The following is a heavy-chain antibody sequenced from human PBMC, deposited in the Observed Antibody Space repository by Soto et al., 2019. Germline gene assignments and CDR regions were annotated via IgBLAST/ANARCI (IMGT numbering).Heavy chain of an antibody. D-gene: IGHD3-3*01. CDR2: IPSSGGTI. CDR3: ARDGTGDFWSGYFTSFDY. Sequence: GGSLRLSCAASGFTFSSFEMNWVRQAPGKGPEGVSYIPSSGGTIYYADSVKGRFTTSRDNAKNSLFLQMNSLRADDTAIYYCARDGTGDFWSGYFTSFDYWGQGTLVTVPS. V-gene: IGHV3-48*03. J-gene: IGHJ4*02. CDR1: GFTFSSFE.